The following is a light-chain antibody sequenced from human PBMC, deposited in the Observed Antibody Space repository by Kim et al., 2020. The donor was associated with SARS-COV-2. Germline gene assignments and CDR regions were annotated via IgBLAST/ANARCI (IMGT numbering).Light chain of an antibody. CDR2: GAS. Sequence: SPGERATLACRASQSVSSNYLAWYQQKPGQAPRLLIYGASRRATGIPDRFSGSGSGTDFTLTITRLEPEDFAVYCCQQYSSSPATFGQGTKVDIK. J-gene: IGKJ1*01. V-gene: IGKV3-20*01. CDR3: QQYSSSPAT. CDR1: QSVSSNY.